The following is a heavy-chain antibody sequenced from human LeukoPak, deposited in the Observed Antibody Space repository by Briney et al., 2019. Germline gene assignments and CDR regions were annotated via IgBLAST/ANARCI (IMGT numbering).Heavy chain of an antibody. Sequence: PSETLSPTCTVSGGSISSGGYYWSWIRQHPGKGLEWIGYIYYSGSTYYNQSLKSRLTISVDTSKNQFSLKLSPVTAADTAVYYCASGYGGNSIEYFQHWGQGTLVTVSS. J-gene: IGHJ1*01. D-gene: IGHD4-23*01. CDR3: ASGYGGNSIEYFQH. CDR2: IYYSGST. V-gene: IGHV4-31*03. CDR1: GGSISSGGYY.